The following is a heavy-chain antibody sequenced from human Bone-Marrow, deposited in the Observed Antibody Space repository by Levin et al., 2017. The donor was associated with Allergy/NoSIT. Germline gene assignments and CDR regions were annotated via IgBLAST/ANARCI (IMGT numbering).Heavy chain of an antibody. CDR2: IRSKAYGGTT. V-gene: IGHV3-49*03. CDR1: GFTFGDYA. Sequence: HPGGSLRLSCTASGFTFGDYAMSWFRQAPGKGLEGVGFIRSKAYGGTTEYAASVKGRFTISRDDSKSIAYLQRNSLKTEDTDVYYCTRDTLLAGPLGAFDSWGQGTMVTVSS. CDR3: TRDTLLAGPLGAFDS. J-gene: IGHJ3*02. D-gene: IGHD6-19*01.